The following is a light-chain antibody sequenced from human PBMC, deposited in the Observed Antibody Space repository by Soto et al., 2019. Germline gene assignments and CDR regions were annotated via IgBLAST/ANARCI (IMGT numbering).Light chain of an antibody. CDR1: QSVSSSY. V-gene: IGKV3-20*01. Sequence: EIVLTQSPGTLSLSPGERATLSCRASQSVSSSYFAWYQQKPGQAPRLLISGASSRATCIPDRFSGSGSGTDFTLTISRLEPEDFAVYFCQQYGSSPYTFGQGTKLEIK. CDR3: QQYGSSPYT. J-gene: IGKJ2*01. CDR2: GAS.